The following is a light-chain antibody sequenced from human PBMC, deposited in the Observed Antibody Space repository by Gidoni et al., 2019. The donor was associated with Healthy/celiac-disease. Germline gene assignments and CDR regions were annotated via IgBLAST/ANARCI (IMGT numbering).Light chain of an antibody. CDR2: AAS. J-gene: IGKJ2*01. CDR3: QQLNSYPPYT. V-gene: IGKV1-9*01. Sequence: IQLTQSQSFLSASVGDRVTITCRASQGISSYLAWYQQKPRKAPTLLIYAASSLQSGVPSRFSGSGSWTEFTLTISSLQPEDFATSYCQQLNSYPPYTFGQGTKLEIK. CDR1: QGISSY.